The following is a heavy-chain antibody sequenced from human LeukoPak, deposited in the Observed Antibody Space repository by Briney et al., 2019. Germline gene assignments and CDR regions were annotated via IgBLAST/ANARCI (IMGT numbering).Heavy chain of an antibody. CDR3: ARGILTGLRNYFDY. Sequence: ASVKVSCKASGYTFTSYDINWVRQAPGQGLEWMGGIIPIFGTANYAQKFQGRVTITADESTSTAYMELSSLRSEDTAVYYCARGILTGLRNYFDYWGQGTLVTVSS. J-gene: IGHJ4*02. D-gene: IGHD3-9*01. V-gene: IGHV1-69*13. CDR1: GYTFTSYD. CDR2: IIPIFGTA.